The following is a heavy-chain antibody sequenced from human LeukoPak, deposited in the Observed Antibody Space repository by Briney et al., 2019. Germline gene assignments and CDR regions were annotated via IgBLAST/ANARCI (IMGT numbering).Heavy chain of an antibody. V-gene: IGHV1-46*01. CDR2: INPSGGST. CDR1: GYTFTSYY. J-gene: IGHJ6*03. D-gene: IGHD3-10*01. Sequence: ASVKVSCKASGYTFTSYYMHWVRQAPGQGLEWMGIINPSGGSTSYAQKFQGRVTMTRDTSTSTVYMELSSLRSEDTAVYYCARAVTMVRGRYYYYYMDVWGKGTTVTASS. CDR3: ARAVTMVRGRYYYYYMDV.